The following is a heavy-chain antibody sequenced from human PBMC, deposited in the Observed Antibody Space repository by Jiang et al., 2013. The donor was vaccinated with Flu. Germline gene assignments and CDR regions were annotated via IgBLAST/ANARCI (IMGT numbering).Heavy chain of an antibody. V-gene: IGHV5-51*01. CDR3: ARRTAMAFWYFDL. CDR1: GHSFSSQW. CDR2: IYPGDSDT. J-gene: IGHJ2*01. D-gene: IGHD5-18*01. Sequence: GAEVKKPGESLKISCKGSGHSFSSQWIGWVRQMPGKGLEWMGIIYPGDSDTRYSPSFQGQVTISADKSISTAYLQWSSLKASDTAIYYCARRTAMAFWYFDLWGRGTLVTVS.